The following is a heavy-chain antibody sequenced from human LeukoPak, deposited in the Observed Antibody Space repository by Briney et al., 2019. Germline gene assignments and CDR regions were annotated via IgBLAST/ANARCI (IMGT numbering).Heavy chain of an antibody. J-gene: IGHJ6*03. D-gene: IGHD2-2*01. Sequence: ASVKVSCTASGYTFTSYDINWVRQATGQGLEWMGWMNPNSGNTGYAQKFQGRVTITRNTSISTAYMELSSLRSEDTAVYYCARGRYCSSTSCYVPDDYYYYYYMDVWGKGTTVTVSS. CDR2: MNPNSGNT. CDR1: GYTFTSYD. CDR3: ARGRYCSSTSCYVPDDYYYYYYMDV. V-gene: IGHV1-8*03.